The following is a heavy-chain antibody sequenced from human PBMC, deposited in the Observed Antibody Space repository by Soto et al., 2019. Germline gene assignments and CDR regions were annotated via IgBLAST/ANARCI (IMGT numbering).Heavy chain of an antibody. J-gene: IGHJ4*02. Sequence: PSETLSLTCTVSGDPIYNHYWSWIRQSPGKGLEWLGCVFYSGRPNYNPALKSRVTISVDRSKDQFSLSLTSVTAADTAVYYCARGITVTTSIDYFDSWGRGTLVTVSS. CDR3: ARGITVTTSIDYFDS. D-gene: IGHD1-1*01. CDR1: GDPIYNHY. CDR2: VFYSGRP. V-gene: IGHV4-59*11.